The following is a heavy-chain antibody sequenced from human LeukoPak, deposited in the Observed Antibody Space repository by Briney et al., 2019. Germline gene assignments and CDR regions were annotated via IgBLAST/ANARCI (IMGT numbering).Heavy chain of an antibody. CDR2: ISYDGSNK. J-gene: IGHJ4*02. Sequence: PGGSLRLSCAAPGFTFSSYAMHWVRQAPGKGLEWVAVISYDGSNKYYADSVKGRFTISRDNSKNTLYLQMNSLRAEDTAVYYCARSIAVAEPGQVWGQGTLVTVSS. CDR1: GFTFSSYA. CDR3: ARSIAVAEPGQV. D-gene: IGHD6-19*01. V-gene: IGHV3-30*04.